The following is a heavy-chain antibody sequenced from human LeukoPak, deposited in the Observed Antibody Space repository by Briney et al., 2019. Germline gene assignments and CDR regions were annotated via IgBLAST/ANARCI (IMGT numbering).Heavy chain of an antibody. CDR3: ARVRSYYESGGDFDY. V-gene: IGHV1-18*01. CDR1: GYTFTSYG. D-gene: IGHD3-22*01. J-gene: IGHJ4*02. Sequence: ASVKVSCKASGYTFTSYGISWVRQAPGQGLEWMGWISGYNGNTNYAQNLQGRVTMTTDTSTSTVYMEVRRLRSDDTAVYYCARVRSYYESGGDFDYWGQGTLVTVSS. CDR2: ISGYNGNT.